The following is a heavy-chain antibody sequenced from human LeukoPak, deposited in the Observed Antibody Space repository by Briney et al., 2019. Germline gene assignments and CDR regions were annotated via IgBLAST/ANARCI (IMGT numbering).Heavy chain of an antibody. CDR3: ARGSYDSSGYYYDAFDI. V-gene: IGHV1-69*05. CDR1: GGTFSSYA. CDR2: IIPIFGTA. Sequence: ASVKVSCKASGGTFSSYAISWVRQAPGQGLEWMGGIIPIFGTANYAQKFQGRVTITTDESTSTAYMELSSLRSEDTAVYYCARGSYDSSGYYYDAFDIWGQGTMVTVSS. J-gene: IGHJ3*02. D-gene: IGHD3-22*01.